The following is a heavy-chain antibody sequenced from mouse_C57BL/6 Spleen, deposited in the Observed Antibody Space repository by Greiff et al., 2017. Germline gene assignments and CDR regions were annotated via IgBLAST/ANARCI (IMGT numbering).Heavy chain of an antibody. J-gene: IGHJ4*01. CDR3: ASYYYYGSRGAMDY. Sequence: VQLQQPGAELVKPGASVKMSCKASGYTFTSYWITWVKQRPGQGLEWIGDIYPGSGSTNYNEKFKSKATLTVDTSSSTAYMQLSSLTSEDSAVYYCASYYYYGSRGAMDYWGQGTSVTVSS. D-gene: IGHD1-1*01. V-gene: IGHV1-55*01. CDR1: GYTFTSYW. CDR2: IYPGSGST.